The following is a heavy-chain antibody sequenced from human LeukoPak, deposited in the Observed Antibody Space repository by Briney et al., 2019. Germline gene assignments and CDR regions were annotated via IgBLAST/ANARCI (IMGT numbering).Heavy chain of an antibody. CDR2: ISSSSSYI. V-gene: IGHV3-21*01. Sequence: GGSLRLSCAASGFTFSSYSMNWVRQAPGKGLEWVSSISSSSSYIYYADSVKGRFTISRDNAKNSLYLQMNSLRAEDTAVYYCARGRLSGSSNGWFDPWGQGTLVTVSS. CDR3: ARGRLSGSSNGWFDP. CDR1: GFTFSSYS. J-gene: IGHJ5*02. D-gene: IGHD2-2*01.